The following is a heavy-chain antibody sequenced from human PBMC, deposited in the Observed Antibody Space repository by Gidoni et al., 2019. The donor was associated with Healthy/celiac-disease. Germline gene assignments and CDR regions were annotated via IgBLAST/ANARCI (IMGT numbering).Heavy chain of an antibody. J-gene: IGHJ6*03. CDR2: ISSSGSTI. D-gene: IGHD3-3*01. Sequence: GSLRLSCAASGFTFSDYYMSWIRQAPGKGLEWVSYISSSGSTIYYADSVKGRFTISRDNAKNSLYLQMNSLRAEDTAVYYCARVDFTIFGVVIRRYYYMDVWGKGTTVTVSS. CDR1: GFTFSDYY. CDR3: ARVDFTIFGVVIRRYYYMDV. V-gene: IGHV3-11*01.